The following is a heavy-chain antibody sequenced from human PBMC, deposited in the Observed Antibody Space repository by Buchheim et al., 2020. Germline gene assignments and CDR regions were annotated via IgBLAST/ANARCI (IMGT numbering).Heavy chain of an antibody. CDR1: GGSFSGYY. CDR2: INHSGST. D-gene: IGHD3-22*01. CDR3: ARDSSGYYSVAHFDY. J-gene: IGHJ4*02. V-gene: IGHV4-34*01. Sequence: QVQLQESGPGLVKPSGTLSLTCAVYGGSFSGYYWSWIRQPPGKGLEWIGEINHSGSTNYNPSLKSRVTISVDTSKNQFSLKLSSVTAADTAVYYCARDSSGYYSVAHFDYWGQGTL.